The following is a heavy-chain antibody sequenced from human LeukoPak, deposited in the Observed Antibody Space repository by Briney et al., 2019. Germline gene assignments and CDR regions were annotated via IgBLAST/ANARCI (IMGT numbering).Heavy chain of an antibody. J-gene: IGHJ6*02. CDR2: IYPGDSDT. Sequence: GESLKISCKGSGYSFTSYWIGWVRQMPGKGLEWMGIIYPGDSDTRYSPSFQGQVTISADKSISTAYLQWSSLKASDTAMYYCARSPCGDYAYYYYGMDVWGQGTTVTVSS. V-gene: IGHV5-51*01. CDR3: ARSPCGDYAYYYYGMDV. D-gene: IGHD4-17*01. CDR1: GYSFTSYW.